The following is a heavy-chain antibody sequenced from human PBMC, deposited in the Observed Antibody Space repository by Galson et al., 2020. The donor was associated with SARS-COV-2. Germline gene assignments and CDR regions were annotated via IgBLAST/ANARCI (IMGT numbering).Heavy chain of an antibody. CDR1: GFTFSSYG. D-gene: IGHD3-10*01. Sequence: GESLKIPCAASGFTFSSYGMHWVRQAPGKGLEWVAFIRYDGTNEYYTNSVKGRFTISRDNSRNTLYLQINSLRDEDTAVYYCAKSPGSLIKFGSEYNWFDPWGQGTLGTVSS. CDR2: IRYDGTNE. CDR3: AKSPGSLIKFGSEYNWFDP. V-gene: IGHV3-30*02. J-gene: IGHJ5*02.